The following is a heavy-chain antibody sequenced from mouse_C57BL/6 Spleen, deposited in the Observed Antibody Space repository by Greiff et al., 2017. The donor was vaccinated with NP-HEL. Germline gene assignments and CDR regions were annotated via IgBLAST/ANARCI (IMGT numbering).Heavy chain of an antibody. CDR3: ATVGFFITTVVAPVDV. CDR2: IYPGDGDT. V-gene: IGHV1-82*01. Sequence: VQLQQSGPELVKPGASVKISCKASGYAFSSSWMNWVKQRPGKGLEWIGRIYPGDGDTNYNGKFKGKAPLTADKSSSTAYMQLSSLISEDSAVDYCATVGFFITTVVAPVDVWGTGTPVTVSS. CDR1: GYAFSSSW. D-gene: IGHD1-1*01. J-gene: IGHJ1*03.